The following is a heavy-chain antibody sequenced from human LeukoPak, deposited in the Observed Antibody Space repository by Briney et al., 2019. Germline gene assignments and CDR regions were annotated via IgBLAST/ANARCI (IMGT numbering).Heavy chain of an antibody. V-gene: IGHV1-8*01. J-gene: IGHJ1*01. Sequence: ASVKVSCKASGYTFISYDINWVRQASGQGLEWMGWLNPNSGITGYAQKFQGRVTMTRNTSISTAYMELSSLRSEDTAVYYCARYEPLLRYFQHWGQGTLVTVSS. CDR3: ARYEPLLRYFQH. CDR1: GYTFISYD. CDR2: LNPNSGIT. D-gene: IGHD3-16*01.